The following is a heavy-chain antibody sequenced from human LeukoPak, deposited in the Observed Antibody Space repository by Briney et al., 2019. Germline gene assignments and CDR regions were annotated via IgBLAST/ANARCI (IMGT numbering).Heavy chain of an antibody. CDR2: INSSSSTI. J-gene: IGHJ3*01. CDR3: ARDYGVAQWLVAIDG. D-gene: IGHD6-19*01. Sequence: PGGSLRLSCAASGFTFSSYSMNWVRQAPGKGLEWVSYINSSSSTIYYADSVKGRFTISRDNAKNTLYLQMNSLRAEATAVYYCARDYGVAQWLVAIDGWGQGTMVTVSS. V-gene: IGHV3-48*01. CDR1: GFTFSSYS.